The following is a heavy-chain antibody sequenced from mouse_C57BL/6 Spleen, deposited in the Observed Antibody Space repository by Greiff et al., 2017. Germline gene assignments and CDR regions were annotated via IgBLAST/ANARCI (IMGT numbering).Heavy chain of an antibody. D-gene: IGHD1-1*01. CDR2: ISDGGSYT. CDR1: GFTFSSYA. V-gene: IGHV5-4*01. Sequence: EVHLVESGGGLVKPGGSLKLSCAASGFTFSSYAMSWVRQTPEKRLEWVATISDGGSYTYYPDNVKGRFTISRDNAKNNLYLQMSHLKSEDTAMYYCARGLTTVGAMDYWGQGTSVTVSS. CDR3: ARGLTTVGAMDY. J-gene: IGHJ4*01.